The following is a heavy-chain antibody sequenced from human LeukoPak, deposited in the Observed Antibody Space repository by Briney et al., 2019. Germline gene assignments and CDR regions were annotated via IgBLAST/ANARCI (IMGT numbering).Heavy chain of an antibody. D-gene: IGHD3-10*01. V-gene: IGHV4-39*07. J-gene: IGHJ1*01. CDR3: AKLDSVGAVAEYFQH. CDR1: GGSISSSSYY. CDR2: IYYSGST. Sequence: SETLSLTCTVSGGSISSSSYYWGWIRQPPGKGLEWIGSIYYSGSTYYNPSLKSRVTISVDTSKNQFSLKLSSVTAEDTAVYYCAKLDSVGAVAEYFQHWGQGTLVTVSS.